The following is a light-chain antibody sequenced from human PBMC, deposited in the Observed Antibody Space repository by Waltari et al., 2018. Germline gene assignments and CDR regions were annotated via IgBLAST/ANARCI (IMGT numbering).Light chain of an antibody. Sequence: QLVVTQSPSASASLGASVKYTCTLSSEHTPFAIARHQQQPQTGLRYLLTVNGDGSHRKGDEIPECCSGSSSGADRYLTVSSLQSEDEADYYCQTWGSDIVVFGGGNKLTVL. V-gene: IGLV4-69*01. CDR3: QTWGSDIVV. J-gene: IGLJ2*01. CDR2: VNGDGSH. CDR1: SEHTPFA.